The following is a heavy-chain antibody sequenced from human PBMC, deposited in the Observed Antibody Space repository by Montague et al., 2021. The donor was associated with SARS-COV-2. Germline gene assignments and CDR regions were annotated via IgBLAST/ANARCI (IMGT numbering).Heavy chain of an antibody. CDR2: IYYSGST. V-gene: IGHV4-31*03. J-gene: IGHJ6*02. CDR1: GGSISSGGYY. Sequence: LRLSCTVSGGSISSGGYYWGWIRQHPGKGLEWIGYIYYSGSTNYNPSLKSRLTISVDTSKNQFSLKLSSVTAADTAVYYCARGEGVMVYVYGMDVWGQGTTVTVSS. D-gene: IGHD2-8*01. CDR3: ARGEGVMVYVYGMDV.